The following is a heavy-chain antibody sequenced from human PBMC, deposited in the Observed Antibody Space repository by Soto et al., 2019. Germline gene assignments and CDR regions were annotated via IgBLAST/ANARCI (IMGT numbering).Heavy chain of an antibody. CDR1: GFTFSSYW. Sequence: EVQLVESGGDLVQPGGSLRLSCAASGFTFSSYWMHWVRQAPGKGLVWVARVNSDGSSTAYADSVKGRFTISRDNAKNTMYLQMNSLRAEDTAVYYCERDGVARDLDFDYWGQGNLVTVSS. J-gene: IGHJ4*02. V-gene: IGHV3-74*01. D-gene: IGHD2-15*01. CDR3: ERDGVARDLDFDY. CDR2: VNSDGSST.